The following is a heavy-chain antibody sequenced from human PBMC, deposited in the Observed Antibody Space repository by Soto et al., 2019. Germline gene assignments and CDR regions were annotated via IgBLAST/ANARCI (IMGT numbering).Heavy chain of an antibody. Sequence: EVQLLESGGGSVQPGGSLRLSCAASGFTFSTYAMNWVRQAPGKGLEWVSGISGSGDSTYYADSVKGRFTVSRDNSKNTLYLPMNSLRAEDTAVFYCAKERSSGWSFDYWGQGTLVTVSS. D-gene: IGHD6-19*01. J-gene: IGHJ4*02. CDR1: GFTFSTYA. CDR3: AKERSSGWSFDY. V-gene: IGHV3-23*01. CDR2: ISGSGDST.